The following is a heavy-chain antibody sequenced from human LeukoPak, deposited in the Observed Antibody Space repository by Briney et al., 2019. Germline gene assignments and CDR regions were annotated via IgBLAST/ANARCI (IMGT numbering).Heavy chain of an antibody. CDR3: ARYNSGWNDY. Sequence: PGGSLRLSCAASGFTFSSFNMNWVRQAPREGLEWVSSISSTSSLIWYADSLKGRFTISRDNAKNSLYLQMDSLRAEDTAVYYCARYNSGWNDYWGQGTLVTVSS. D-gene: IGHD6-19*01. V-gene: IGHV3-21*01. CDR1: GFTFSSFN. CDR2: ISSTSSLI. J-gene: IGHJ4*02.